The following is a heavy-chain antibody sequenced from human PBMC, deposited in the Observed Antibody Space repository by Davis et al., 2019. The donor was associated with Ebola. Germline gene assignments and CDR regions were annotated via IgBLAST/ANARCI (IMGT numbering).Heavy chain of an antibody. CDR3: AKPRWLVRDYFDY. V-gene: IGHV3-23*01. J-gene: IGHJ4*02. D-gene: IGHD6-19*01. Sequence: PGGSLRLSCATSGFSFDDYAMHWVRQAPGKGLEWVSAISGSGGSTYYADSVKGRFTISRDNSKNTLYLQMNSLRAEDTAVYYCAKPRWLVRDYFDYWGQGTLVTVSS. CDR2: ISGSGGST. CDR1: GFSFDDYA.